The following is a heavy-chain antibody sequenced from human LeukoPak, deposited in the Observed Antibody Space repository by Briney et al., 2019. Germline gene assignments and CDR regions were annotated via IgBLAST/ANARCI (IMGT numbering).Heavy chain of an antibody. CDR2: IYYSGST. V-gene: IGHV4-59*01. D-gene: IGHD3-10*01. CDR3: ARGRSSMVRGYYYYYMDV. J-gene: IGHJ6*03. CDR1: DDSITMYY. Sequence: SETLSLTCSVSDDSITMYYWSWIRQPPGRGLERIGYIYYSGSTNYNPSLKSRVTISVDTSKNQFSLKLSSVTAADTAVYYCARGRSSMVRGYYYYYMDVWGKGTTVTISS.